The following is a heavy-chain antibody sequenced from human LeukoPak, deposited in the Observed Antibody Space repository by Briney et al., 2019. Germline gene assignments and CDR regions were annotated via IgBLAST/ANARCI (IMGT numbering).Heavy chain of an antibody. J-gene: IGHJ4*02. CDR3: ARHVGYCTGGKCYSFYYFDY. CDR1: GYTFTNYW. Sequence: PGESLKISCKASGYTFTNYWIGWVRHTPGKGLEWMGIIHPGDSDTSYRTSFQGQVTMSVDESTSAAYLHWTSLKASDTAIYYCARHVGYCTGGKCYSFYYFDYWGQGTLVTVSS. V-gene: IGHV5-51*01. D-gene: IGHD2-15*01. CDR2: IHPGDSDT.